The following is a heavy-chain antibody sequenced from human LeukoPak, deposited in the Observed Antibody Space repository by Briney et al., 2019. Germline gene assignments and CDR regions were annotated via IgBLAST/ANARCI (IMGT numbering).Heavy chain of an antibody. D-gene: IGHD3-22*01. CDR3: ARSGDGDRSPLGDWFFDL. CDR1: GGTFSSYA. V-gene: IGHV1-69*13. CDR2: IIPIFGTA. Sequence: GASVKVSCKASGGTFSSYAISWVRQAPGQGLEWMGGIIPIFGTANYAQKFQGRVTITADESTSTAYMELSSLRSEDTAVYYCARSGDGDRSPLGDWFFDLWGRGTLVTVSS. J-gene: IGHJ2*01.